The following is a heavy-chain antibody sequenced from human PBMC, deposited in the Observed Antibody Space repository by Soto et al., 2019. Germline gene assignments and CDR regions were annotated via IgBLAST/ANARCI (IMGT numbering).Heavy chain of an antibody. CDR3: ATRGWIYLTAYYGNAFDI. V-gene: IGHV1-24*01. D-gene: IGHD3-9*01. CDR1: GYTLTELS. J-gene: IGHJ3*02. CDR2: FDPEDGET. Sequence: GASVKVSCKVSGYTLTELSMHWVRQAPGKGLEWMGGFDPEDGETIYAQKFQGRVTMTEDTSTDTAYMELSSLRSEDTAVYYCATRGWIYLTAYYGNAFDIWGQGTMVTVSS.